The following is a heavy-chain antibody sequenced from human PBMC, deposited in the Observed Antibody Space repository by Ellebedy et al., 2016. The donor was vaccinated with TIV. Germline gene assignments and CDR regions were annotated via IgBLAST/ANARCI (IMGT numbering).Heavy chain of an antibody. Sequence: GGSLRLSCAASGFTFSNYWMSWVRQAPGKGLEWVANIKQDGSEKYYVDSVKGRFTISRDNAKNSLFLQVSSLRAEDTAVYYCARTDYGDYAVYWYFALWGRGTLVTVSS. J-gene: IGHJ2*01. CDR1: GFTFSNYW. CDR3: ARTDYGDYAVYWYFAL. V-gene: IGHV3-7*03. CDR2: IKQDGSEK. D-gene: IGHD4-17*01.